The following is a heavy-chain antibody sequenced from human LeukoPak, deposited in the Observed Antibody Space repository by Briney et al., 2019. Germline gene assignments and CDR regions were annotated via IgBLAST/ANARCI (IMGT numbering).Heavy chain of an antibody. CDR1: GFTFSSYE. J-gene: IGHJ6*04. CDR3: AELGITMIGGV. CDR2: ISSSGSTI. V-gene: IGHV3-48*03. Sequence: QTGGSLRLSCAASGFTFSSYEMNWVRQAPGKGLEWVSYISSSGSTIYYVDSVKGRFTISRDNAKNSLYLQMNSLRAEDTAVYYCAELGITMIGGVWGKGTTVTISS. D-gene: IGHD3-10*02.